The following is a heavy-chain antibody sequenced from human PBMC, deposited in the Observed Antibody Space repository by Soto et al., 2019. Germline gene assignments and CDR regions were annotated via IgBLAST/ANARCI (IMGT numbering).Heavy chain of an antibody. CDR2: ISGSGGST. D-gene: IGHD3-22*01. J-gene: IGHJ4*02. V-gene: IGHV3-23*01. Sequence: GGSLRLSCAASGFTFSSYAMSWVRQAPGKGLEWVSAISGSGGSTYYADSVKGRVTIARDNSKNTLYLQMNSLRAEETAVYYCAKVREATLYYYDSSGYPYGVYCDYWGQGTLVTVSS. CDR3: AKVREATLYYYDSSGYPYGVYCDY. CDR1: GFTFSSYA.